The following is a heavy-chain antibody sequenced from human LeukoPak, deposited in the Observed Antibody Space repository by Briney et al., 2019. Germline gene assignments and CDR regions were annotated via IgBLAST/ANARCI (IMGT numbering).Heavy chain of an antibody. J-gene: IGHJ5*02. D-gene: IGHD5-18*01. Sequence: GGSLRLSCAASGFTFSSYWMHWVRQAPRKGLVWVSRINSDGSSTSYADSVKGRFTISRDNAKNTLYLQMNSLRAEDTAAYYCARDDAGYSYDPRGWFDPWGQGTLVTVSS. CDR2: INSDGSST. V-gene: IGHV3-74*01. CDR3: ARDDAGYSYDPRGWFDP. CDR1: GFTFSSYW.